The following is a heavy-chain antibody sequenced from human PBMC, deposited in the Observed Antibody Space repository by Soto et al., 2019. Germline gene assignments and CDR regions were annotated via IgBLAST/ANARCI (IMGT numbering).Heavy chain of an antibody. Sequence: SLRLSCAASGFTFDDYAMHWVRQAPGKGLEWVSGISWNSGSIGYADSVKGRFTISRDNAKNSLYLQMNSLRAEDTALYYCATDYNGFWSKQAFDYWGQGTLVTVSS. CDR1: GFTFDDYA. J-gene: IGHJ4*02. CDR2: ISWNSGSI. CDR3: ATDYNGFWSKQAFDY. D-gene: IGHD3-3*01. V-gene: IGHV3-9*01.